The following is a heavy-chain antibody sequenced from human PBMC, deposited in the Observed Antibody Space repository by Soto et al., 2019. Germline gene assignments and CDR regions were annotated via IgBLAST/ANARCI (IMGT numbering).Heavy chain of an antibody. Sequence: ASVKVSCKVSGYTLTELSMHWVRQAPGKGLEWMGGFDPEDGETIYAQKFQGRVTMTEDTSTDTAYMELSSLRSEDTAVYYCATVRWNCSSTSCYWPRGNWFDPWGQGTLVTVSS. J-gene: IGHJ5*02. D-gene: IGHD2-2*01. V-gene: IGHV1-24*01. CDR1: GYTLTELS. CDR3: ATVRWNCSSTSCYWPRGNWFDP. CDR2: FDPEDGET.